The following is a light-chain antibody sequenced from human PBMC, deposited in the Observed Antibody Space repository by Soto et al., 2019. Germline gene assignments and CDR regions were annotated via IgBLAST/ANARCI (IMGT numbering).Light chain of an antibody. Sequence: DIQMTQSPSSLSASIGDRVTITCRARQSISNYLNWYQQKPGKAPKLLINAASSLQSDVPSRLSGSGSGTDFTLIICSLQSEDFATYYCQQSYSTLALTIGGGTKVEVK. CDR2: AAS. CDR1: QSISNY. CDR3: QQSYSTLALT. J-gene: IGKJ4*01. V-gene: IGKV1-39*01.